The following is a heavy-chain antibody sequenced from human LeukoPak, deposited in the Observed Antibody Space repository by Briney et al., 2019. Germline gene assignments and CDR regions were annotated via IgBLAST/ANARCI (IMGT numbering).Heavy chain of an antibody. Sequence: GESLKISCKGSGYSFTSYWIGWVRQMPGKGLEWMGIIYSGDSDTRYSPTFQGQVTISADKSISTAYLQWSSLKASDTAMYYCARQDFDYGDRNFDYWGQGTLVTVPS. J-gene: IGHJ4*02. CDR2: IYSGDSDT. D-gene: IGHD4-17*01. CDR1: GYSFTSYW. V-gene: IGHV5-51*01. CDR3: ARQDFDYGDRNFDY.